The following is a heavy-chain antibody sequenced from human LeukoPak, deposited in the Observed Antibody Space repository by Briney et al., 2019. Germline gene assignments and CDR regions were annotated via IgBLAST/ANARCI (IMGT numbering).Heavy chain of an antibody. J-gene: IGHJ4*02. V-gene: IGHV3-21*01. CDR1: GFTFSSYS. CDR3: AKTPRRDGYNYVDY. D-gene: IGHD5-24*01. CDR2: ISSSSSYI. Sequence: PGGSLRLSCAASGFTFSSYSMNWVRQAPGKGLEWVSSISSSSSYIYYADSVKGRFTISRDNAKNSLYLRMNSPRAEDTAVYYCAKTPRRDGYNYVDYWGQGTLVTVSS.